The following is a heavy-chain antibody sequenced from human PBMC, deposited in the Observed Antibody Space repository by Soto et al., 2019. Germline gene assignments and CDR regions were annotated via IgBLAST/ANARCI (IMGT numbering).Heavy chain of an antibody. J-gene: IGHJ2*01. Sequence: EVQLVESGGGLVKPGGSLRLSCAASGFTFSSYSMNWVRQAPGKGLEWVSSISSSSSYIYYADSVKGRFTISRDNAKNSLYLQMNSLRVKDTAVYYCARDQVAGTRYFDLWGRGTLVTVSS. CDR3: ARDQVAGTRYFDL. CDR2: ISSSSSYI. V-gene: IGHV3-21*01. CDR1: GFTFSSYS. D-gene: IGHD6-19*01.